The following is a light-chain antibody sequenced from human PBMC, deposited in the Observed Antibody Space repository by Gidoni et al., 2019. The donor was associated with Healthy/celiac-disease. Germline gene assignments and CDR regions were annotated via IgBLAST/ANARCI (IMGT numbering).Light chain of an antibody. CDR1: QSVSSY. V-gene: IGKV3-11*01. CDR3: QQRGT. Sequence: EIVLTQSPATLSLSPGERATLSCRASQSVSSYLAWYQQKPGQAPRLLIYDASNRATGIPARFSGSGSGTDFTLTIISLEPEDFAVYYCQQRGTFGQGTKVEIK. CDR2: DAS. J-gene: IGKJ1*01.